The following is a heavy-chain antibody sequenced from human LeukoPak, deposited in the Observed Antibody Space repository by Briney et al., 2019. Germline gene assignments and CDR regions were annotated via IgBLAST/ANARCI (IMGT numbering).Heavy chain of an antibody. V-gene: IGHV5-51*01. CDR3: ARSEGYCSGGSCYGGYYFDY. CDR2: IYPGDSDT. D-gene: IGHD2-15*01. Sequence: GESLKISCKGSGYSFTSYWIGWVRQMPGKGLEWMGIIYPGDSDTRYSPSFQGQVTISADKSISTAYLQWSSLKASDTAMYHCARSEGYCSGGSCYGGYYFDYWGQGTLVTVSS. CDR1: GYSFTSYW. J-gene: IGHJ4*02.